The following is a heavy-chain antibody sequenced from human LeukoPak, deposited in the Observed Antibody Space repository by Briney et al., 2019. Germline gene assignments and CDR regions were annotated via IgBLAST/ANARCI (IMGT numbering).Heavy chain of an antibody. Sequence: GGSLRLSCAASGFTFSSYWMSWVRQAPGEGLEWVANTKQDGSEKYYVNSVKGRFTISRDNAKNSLYLQMNSLRAEDTAVYFCARNFGGNSDYWGQGTLVTVSS. V-gene: IGHV3-7*05. CDR2: TKQDGSEK. CDR1: GFTFSSYW. J-gene: IGHJ4*02. D-gene: IGHD4-23*01. CDR3: ARNFGGNSDY.